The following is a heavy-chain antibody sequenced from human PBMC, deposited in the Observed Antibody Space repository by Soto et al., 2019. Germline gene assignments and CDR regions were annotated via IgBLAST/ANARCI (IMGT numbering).Heavy chain of an antibody. CDR2: IIPIFGTA. D-gene: IGHD3-10*01. J-gene: IGHJ6*02. CDR1: GGTFSSYA. V-gene: IGHV1-69*13. CDR3: ARAGLYYYGMDV. Sequence: SVKVSCKASGGTFSSYAISWVRQAPGQGLEWMGGIIPIFGTANYAQKFQGRVTITADESTSTAYMELSSLRSEDTAVYYCARAGLYYYGMDVWGQGTTVTVSS.